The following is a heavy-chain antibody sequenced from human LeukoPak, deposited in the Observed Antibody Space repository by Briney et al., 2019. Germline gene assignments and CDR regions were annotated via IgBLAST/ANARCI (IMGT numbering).Heavy chain of an antibody. D-gene: IGHD2-15*01. CDR3: AKGVGCSGGSCYLDY. V-gene: IGHV3-9*01. Sequence: PGGSLRLSCAASGFTFDDYAMHWVRQAPGKGLEWVSGISWNSGSIGYADSVKGRFTISRDNAKNSLYLQMNSLRAEDTALYYCAKGVGCSGGSCYLDYWGQGTLVTVSS. J-gene: IGHJ4*02. CDR2: ISWNSGSI. CDR1: GFTFDDYA.